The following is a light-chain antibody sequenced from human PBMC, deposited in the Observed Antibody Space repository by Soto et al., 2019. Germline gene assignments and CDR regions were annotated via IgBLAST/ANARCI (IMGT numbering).Light chain of an antibody. V-gene: IGKV3-20*01. J-gene: IGKJ1*01. CDR3: QQYGSSPT. CDR2: DVS. CDR1: QSVSSSY. Sequence: EIVLTQSPGTLSLCPGERATLSCRSSQSVSSSYLAWYQHKPGQAPRLLIYDVSSRATGIPDRFSGSGSGTDFTLTISRLEPEDFAVYYCQQYGSSPTFGQGTKVEIK.